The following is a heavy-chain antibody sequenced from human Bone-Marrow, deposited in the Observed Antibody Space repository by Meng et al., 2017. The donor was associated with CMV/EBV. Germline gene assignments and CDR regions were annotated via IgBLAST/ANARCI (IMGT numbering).Heavy chain of an antibody. CDR2: IYHTGST. D-gene: IGHD3-10*01. Sequence: CDGSGDSISSRNWWTWVRQPPGKGLEWIGEIYHTGSTNYNPSLKSRVTILLDKSKNQFSLKLSSVTAADTAVYYCARHRWGPGSYYYWGQGTLVTVSS. CDR1: GDSISSRNW. J-gene: IGHJ4*02. V-gene: IGHV4-4*02. CDR3: ARHRWGPGSYYY.